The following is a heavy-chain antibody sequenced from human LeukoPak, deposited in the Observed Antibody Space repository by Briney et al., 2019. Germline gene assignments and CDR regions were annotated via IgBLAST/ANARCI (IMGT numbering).Heavy chain of an antibody. CDR2: IYYSGST. J-gene: IGHJ2*01. D-gene: IGHD5-12*01. CDR3: ARRGAYSGNDLAWYFDL. CDR1: GGFISSYY. Sequence: SETLSLTCTVSGGFISSYYWSWIRQPPGKGLEWIGYIYYSGSTSYNPSLKSRVTMSADTSKNQFSLRLSSVTAADTAVYYCARRGAYSGNDLAWYFDLWGRGTLVTVSS. V-gene: IGHV4-59*08.